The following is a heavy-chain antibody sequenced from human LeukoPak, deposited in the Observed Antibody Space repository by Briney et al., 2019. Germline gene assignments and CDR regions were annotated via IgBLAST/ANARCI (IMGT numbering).Heavy chain of an antibody. J-gene: IGHJ3*02. CDR1: GRSISSYY. CDR3: ARGPYYDAFDI. D-gene: IGHD3-10*01. V-gene: IGHV4-4*07. Sequence: SETLSLTSTVSGRSISSYYWTWIRQPAGMGLEWIGRIYTSGSTNYNPSLKSRVTMSVDTSKNQFSLKLSSVTAADTAVYYCARGPYYDAFDIWGQGTMVTVSS. CDR2: IYTSGST.